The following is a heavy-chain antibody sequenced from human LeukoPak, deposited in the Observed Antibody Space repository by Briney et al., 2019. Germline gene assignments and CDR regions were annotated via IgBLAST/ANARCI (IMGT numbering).Heavy chain of an antibody. CDR2: IYHTGST. V-gene: IGHV4-34*01. CDR3: ARVTRGYSYGHFDY. Sequence: SETLSLTCTVYGGSFSGFYWSWLRQPPGKGLEWIGEIYHTGSTNYNPSLKSRVTISVDTSKNQFSLRLSSVTAADTAVYYCARVTRGYSYGHFDYWGQGTLVTVSS. J-gene: IGHJ4*02. D-gene: IGHD5-18*01. CDR1: GGSFSGFY.